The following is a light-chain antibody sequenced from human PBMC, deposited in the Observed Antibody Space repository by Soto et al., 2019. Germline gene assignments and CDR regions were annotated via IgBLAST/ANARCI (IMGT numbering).Light chain of an antibody. J-gene: IGLJ3*02. V-gene: IGLV4-69*01. CDR1: SGHSTYA. CDR3: QTWGTGIQV. Sequence: QSALTQSPSASASLGASVKLTCTLSSGHSTYAIAWHQQQPEKGPRYLMKLNSDGSHRKGDGVPDRFSGSSSGAERYLTISSLQSEDEADYYCQTWGTGIQVLDGGTKLTVL. CDR2: LNSDGSH.